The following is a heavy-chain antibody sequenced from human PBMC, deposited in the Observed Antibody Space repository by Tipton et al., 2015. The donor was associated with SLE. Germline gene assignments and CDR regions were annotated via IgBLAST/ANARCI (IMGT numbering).Heavy chain of an antibody. V-gene: IGHV4-31*02. CDR2: IYSSGST. CDR1: GDSISTGGYY. CDR3: ARVLSYGDYDFYYFYYMDV. D-gene: IGHD4-17*01. J-gene: IGHJ6*03. Sequence: LRLSCTVSGDSISTGGYYWTWIRQHPGKGLEWIAYIYSSGSTYYNPSLKSRVSLPVDTSKNQFSLELSSVTAADTAIYYCARVLSYGDYDFYYFYYMDVWGKGTTVTVSS.